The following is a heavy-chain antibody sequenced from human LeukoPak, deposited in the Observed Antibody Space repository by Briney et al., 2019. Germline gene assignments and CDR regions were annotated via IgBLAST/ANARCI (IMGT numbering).Heavy chain of an antibody. CDR2: IYHSGST. V-gene: IGHV4-38-2*01. CDR1: GYSISSGYY. D-gene: IGHD5-18*01. CDR3: ARKESGYSYGYVFDY. Sequence: SETLSLTCAVSGYSISSGYYWGWIRQPPGQGLEWIGCIYHSGSTYYNPSLKSRVTISVDTSKTQFSLKLSSVTAADTAVYYCARKESGYSYGYVFDYWGQGTLVTVSS. J-gene: IGHJ4*02.